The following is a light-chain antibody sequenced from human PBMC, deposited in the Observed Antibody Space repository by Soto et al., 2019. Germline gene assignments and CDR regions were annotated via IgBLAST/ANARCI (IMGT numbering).Light chain of an antibody. CDR2: KAS. CDR3: QHYNSYSEA. V-gene: IGKV1-5*03. J-gene: IGKJ1*01. CDR1: QTISSW. Sequence: DIQMTQSPSTLSGSVGDGVTITCRASQTISSWLAWYQQKPGKAPKLLIYKASTLKSGVPSRFSGSGSGTECPITISSLQPDDFAPYYCQHYNSYSEAFGQGTKVDIK.